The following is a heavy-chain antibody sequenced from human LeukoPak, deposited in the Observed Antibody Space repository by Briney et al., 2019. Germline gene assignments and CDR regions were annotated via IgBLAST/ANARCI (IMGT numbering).Heavy chain of an antibody. CDR1: GYTLTELS. V-gene: IGHV1-24*01. CDR2: FDPEDGET. D-gene: IGHD6-13*01. Sequence: ASVKVSCKVSGYTLTELSMHWVRQAPGKGLEWMGGFDPEDGETIYAQKFQGRVTMTEVTSTDTAYMELSGLRSEDTAVYYCATVERGIFDYWGQGTLVTVSS. CDR3: ATVERGIFDY. J-gene: IGHJ4*02.